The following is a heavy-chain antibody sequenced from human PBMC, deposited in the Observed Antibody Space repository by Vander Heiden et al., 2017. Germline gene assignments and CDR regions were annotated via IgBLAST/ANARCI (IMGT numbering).Heavy chain of an antibody. V-gene: IGHV2-5*01. D-gene: IGHD4-17*01. Sequence: QITLKESGPTLVKPTPTLTLTCTFSGFSLSNNGVGVGWIRQPPGKALEWLAFVYGNDDKTYSPSLKTRLTITKDTSKTQVVLTVTNMGPVDTATYYCAHRLSVTYFDYWCQGILVTVSS. J-gene: IGHJ4*02. CDR1: GFSLSNNGVG. CDR3: AHRLSVTYFDY. CDR2: VYGNDDK.